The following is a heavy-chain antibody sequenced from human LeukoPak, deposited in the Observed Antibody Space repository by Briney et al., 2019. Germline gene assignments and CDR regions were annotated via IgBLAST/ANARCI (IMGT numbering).Heavy chain of an antibody. J-gene: IGHJ3*02. CDR3: ARERMVRGVIPPPDAFDI. CDR1: GYTFNTYG. Sequence: GASVKVSCKASGYTFNTYGISWVRQAPGQGLEWMGWISAHNGNTDFAQKFQGRVTMTTDTSTSTAYMELSSLRSEDTAVYYCARERMVRGVIPPPDAFDIWGQGTMVTVSS. CDR2: ISAHNGNT. D-gene: IGHD3-10*01. V-gene: IGHV1-18*01.